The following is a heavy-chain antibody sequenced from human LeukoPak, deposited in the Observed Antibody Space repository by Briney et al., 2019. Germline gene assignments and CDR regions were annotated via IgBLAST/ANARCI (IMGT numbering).Heavy chain of an antibody. Sequence: GESLKISCKGSGYSFTSYWIGWVRQMPGKGLEWMGIIYPGDSDTRYSPSFQGQVTFSADKSISTAYLQWSSLKASDTAMYYCARGHSSGWYQVYDYWAREPWSPSPQ. CDR3: ARGHSSGWYQVYDY. D-gene: IGHD6-19*01. J-gene: IGHJ4*02. CDR1: GYSFTSYW. CDR2: IYPGDSDT. V-gene: IGHV5-51*01.